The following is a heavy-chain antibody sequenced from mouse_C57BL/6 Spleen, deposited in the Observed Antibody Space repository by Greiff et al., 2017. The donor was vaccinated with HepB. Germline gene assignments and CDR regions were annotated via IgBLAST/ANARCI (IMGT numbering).Heavy chain of an antibody. CDR1: GYAFSSSW. J-gene: IGHJ2*01. CDR2: IYPGDGDT. D-gene: IGHD1-1*01. V-gene: IGHV1-82*01. CDR3: ARGFIQNY. Sequence: QVQLQQSGPELVKPGASVKISCKASGYAFSSSWMNWVKQRPGKGLEWIGRIYPGDGDTNYNGKFKGKATLTVDKSSSTAYMQLSSLTSEDSAVYFCARGFIQNYWGQGTTLTVSS.